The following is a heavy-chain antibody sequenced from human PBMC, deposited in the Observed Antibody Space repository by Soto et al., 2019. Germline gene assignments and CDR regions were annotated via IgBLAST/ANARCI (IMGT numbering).Heavy chain of an antibody. CDR1: GYTFTGYY. CDR2: IIPIFGTA. Sequence: SVKVSCKASGYTFTGYYMHWVRQAPGQGLEWMGGIIPIFGTANYAQKFQGRVTITADESTSTAYMELSSLRSEDTAVYYCARGITMVRGALYRGDYYGMDVWGQGTTVTVSS. D-gene: IGHD3-10*01. J-gene: IGHJ6*02. V-gene: IGHV1-69*13. CDR3: ARGITMVRGALYRGDYYGMDV.